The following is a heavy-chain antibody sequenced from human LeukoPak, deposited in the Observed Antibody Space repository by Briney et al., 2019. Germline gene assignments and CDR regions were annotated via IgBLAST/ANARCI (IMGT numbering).Heavy chain of an antibody. CDR3: ARDTYRFDDY. Sequence: GGSLRLSCAASGFTFSSYLMSWVRQAPGKGLEWVASINEDGSDKYYVDSVKGRFTISRDNAKNSLYLQMNSLRAEDTAVYYCARDTYRFDDYWGQGNLVTVSS. CDR2: INEDGSDK. J-gene: IGHJ4*02. V-gene: IGHV3-7*01. CDR1: GFTFSSYL.